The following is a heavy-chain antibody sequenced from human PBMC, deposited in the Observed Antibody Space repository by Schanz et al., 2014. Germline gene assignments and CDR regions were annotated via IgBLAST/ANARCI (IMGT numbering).Heavy chain of an antibody. CDR3: ARFNSGSHSPPYYYYGMDV. Sequence: VQLVESGGGVVQPGNSLRLSCAASGFNFITFAMSWVRQAPGKGPEWVSAIGGDASRTYYADSVKGRFTISRDNSKSTLYLQMNSLRADDTAVYYCARFNSGSHSPPYYYYGMDVWGQGTTVTVSS. V-gene: IGHV3-23*04. J-gene: IGHJ6*02. CDR2: IGGDASRT. D-gene: IGHD1-26*01. CDR1: GFNFITFA.